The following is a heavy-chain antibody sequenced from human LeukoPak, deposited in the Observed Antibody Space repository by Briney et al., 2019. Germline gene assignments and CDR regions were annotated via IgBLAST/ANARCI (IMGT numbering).Heavy chain of an antibody. J-gene: IGHJ4*02. CDR1: GGSISGYY. CDR3: ARAPMVRGASPYFDY. V-gene: IGHV4-4*07. D-gene: IGHD3-10*01. Sequence: SETLSLTCTVSGGSISGYYWSWIRQPVGKELEWIGRIYTSGTTHDNPSLKSRVTMSVDTSRNQVSLKLSSVTAADTAGYYCARAPMVRGASPYFDYWGQGTLVTVSS. CDR2: IYTSGTT.